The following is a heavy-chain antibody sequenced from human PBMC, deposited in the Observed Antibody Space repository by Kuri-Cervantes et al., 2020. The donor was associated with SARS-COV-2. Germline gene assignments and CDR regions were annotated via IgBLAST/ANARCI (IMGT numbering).Heavy chain of an antibody. CDR2: IYYSGST. D-gene: IGHD3-22*01. CDR3: ARARITMIVVDAFDV. Sequence: SETLSLTCTVSGGSISSGGYYWSWIRQHPGKGLEWIGYIYYSGSTYYNPSLKSRVTISVDTSKNQFSLKLSSVTAADTAVYYCARARITMIVVDAFDVWGQGKMVTVSS. V-gene: IGHV4-31*03. J-gene: IGHJ3*01. CDR1: GGSISSGGYY.